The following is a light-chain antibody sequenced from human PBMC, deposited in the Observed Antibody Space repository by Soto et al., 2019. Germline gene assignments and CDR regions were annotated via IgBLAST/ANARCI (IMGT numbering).Light chain of an antibody. CDR1: ELGDKY. Sequence: SYELTQSPSVSVSPGQTATITCSGAELGDKYACWYQHKPGQSPVLVIYQGNKRPSGIPERFSGSNSGNTATLTISGTQAMDEADYYCQAWDDSSVVFGGGTKLTVL. J-gene: IGLJ2*01. CDR3: QAWDDSSVV. CDR2: QGN. V-gene: IGLV3-1*01.